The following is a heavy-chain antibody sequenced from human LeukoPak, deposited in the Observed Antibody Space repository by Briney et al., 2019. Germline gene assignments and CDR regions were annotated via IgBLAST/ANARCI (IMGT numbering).Heavy chain of an antibody. V-gene: IGHV5-51*01. D-gene: IGHD2/OR15-2a*01. CDR3: ASPFYDYDAFDI. J-gene: IGHJ3*02. Sequence: GESLKISCKGSGYSFADSWVAWVRQVPGKGLEWMGIIYPGDSDTRYSPSFQGQVTISADKSISTAYLQWSSLKASDTAMYYCASPFYDYDAFDIWGQGTMVTVSS. CDR1: GYSFADSW. CDR2: IYPGDSDT.